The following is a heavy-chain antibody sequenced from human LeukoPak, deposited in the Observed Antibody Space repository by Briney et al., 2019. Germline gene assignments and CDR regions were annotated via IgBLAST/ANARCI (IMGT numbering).Heavy chain of an antibody. J-gene: IGHJ6*04. CDR2: INPSGGST. CDR3: ARDLLGRGYSYGLGPGDV. V-gene: IGHV1-46*03. Sequence: GASVKVSCKASGYTFTSYYMHWVRQAPGQGLEWMGIINPSGGSTSYAQKFQGRVTMTRDTSTSTVYMELSSLRSEHTAVYYCARDLLGRGYSYGLGPGDVWGKGTTVTVSS. D-gene: IGHD5-18*01. CDR1: GYTFTSYY.